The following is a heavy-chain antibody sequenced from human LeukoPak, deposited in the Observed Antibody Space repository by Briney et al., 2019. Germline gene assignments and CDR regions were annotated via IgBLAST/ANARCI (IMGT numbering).Heavy chain of an antibody. V-gene: IGHV3-23*01. Sequence: GGSLRLSCAASGFTFSSYAMSWVRQAPGKGLEWVLAISGSGGSTYYADSVKGRFTISRDNSKNTLYLQMNSLRAEDTAVYYCAKPHSSCYYYPFDYWGQGTLVTVSS. CDR3: AKPHSSCYYYPFDY. D-gene: IGHD3-22*01. J-gene: IGHJ4*02. CDR1: GFTFSSYA. CDR2: ISGSGGST.